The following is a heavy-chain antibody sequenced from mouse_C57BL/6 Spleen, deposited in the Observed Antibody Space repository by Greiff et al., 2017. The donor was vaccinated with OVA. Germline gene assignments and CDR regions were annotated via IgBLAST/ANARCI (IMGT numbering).Heavy chain of an antibody. CDR1: GYSITSGYD. CDR3: ATGSSYWYFDV. D-gene: IGHD1-1*01. J-gene: IGHJ1*03. V-gene: IGHV3-1*01. CDR2: ISYSGST. Sequence: EVQLQESGPGMVKPSQSLSLTCTVTGYSITSGYDWHWIRHFPGNKLEWMGYISYSGSTNYNPSLKSRISITHDTSKNHFFLKLNSVTTEDTATYYCATGSSYWYFDVWGTGTTVTVSS.